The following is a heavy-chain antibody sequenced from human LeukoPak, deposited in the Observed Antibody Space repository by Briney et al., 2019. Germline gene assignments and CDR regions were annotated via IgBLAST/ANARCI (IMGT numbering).Heavy chain of an antibody. Sequence: GGSLRLSCAASGFTFSSYAMHWVRQAPGKGLEWVAVISYDGSDKYYADSVKGRFTISRDNSKNTLYLQMNSLRAEDTAVYYCARARTAMGPYDYWGQGTLVTVSS. J-gene: IGHJ4*02. D-gene: IGHD5-18*01. V-gene: IGHV3-30*04. CDR3: ARARTAMGPYDY. CDR2: ISYDGSDK. CDR1: GFTFSSYA.